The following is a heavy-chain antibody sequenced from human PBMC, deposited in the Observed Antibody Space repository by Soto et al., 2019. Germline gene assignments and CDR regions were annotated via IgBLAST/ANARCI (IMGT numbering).Heavy chain of an antibody. V-gene: IGHV4-59*01. D-gene: IGHD3-3*01. J-gene: IGHJ4*02. CDR2: IYYSGST. CDR1: GGSISSYY. CDR3: AGREWTAQNYFDY. Sequence: ETLSLTCTVSGGSISSYYWSWIRQPPGKGLEWIGYIYYSGSTNYNPSLKSRVTISVDTSKNQFSLKLSSVTAADTAVYYCAGREWTAQNYFDYWGQGTLVTVSS.